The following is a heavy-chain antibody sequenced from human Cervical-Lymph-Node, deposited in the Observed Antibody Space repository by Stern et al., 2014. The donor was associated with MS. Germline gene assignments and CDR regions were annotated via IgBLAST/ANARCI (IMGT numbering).Heavy chain of an antibody. CDR2: IIPMLDMT. J-gene: IGHJ3*02. V-gene: IGHV1-69*02. Sequence: VQLVQSGAEMKKPGSSVKVSCKASGGTFSRYTLNWVRQAPGQGLEWMGRIIPMLDMTNYAQNFQGRITITADKSTSTAYMELSGLRSEDTAVYYCARYEDYDVLNGLPSDAFDIWGQGTLVTVSS. CDR3: ARYEDYDVLNGLPSDAFDI. D-gene: IGHD3-9*01. CDR1: GGTFSRYT.